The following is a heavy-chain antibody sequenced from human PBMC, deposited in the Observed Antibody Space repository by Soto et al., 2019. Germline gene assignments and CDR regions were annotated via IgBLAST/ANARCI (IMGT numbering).Heavy chain of an antibody. CDR1: GGTFSSYA. V-gene: IGHV1-69*13. CDR2: IIPIFGTA. J-gene: IGHJ4*02. Sequence: GASVKVSCKASGGTFSSYAISWVRQAPGQGLEWMGGIIPIFGTANYAQKFQGRVTITADESTSTAYMELSSLRSEDTAVYYCAREATNNVWPYYFDYWGQGTLVTVSS. D-gene: IGHD3-16*01. CDR3: AREATNNVWPYYFDY.